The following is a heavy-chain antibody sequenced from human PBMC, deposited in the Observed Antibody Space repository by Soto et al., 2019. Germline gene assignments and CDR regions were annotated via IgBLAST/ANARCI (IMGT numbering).Heavy chain of an antibody. CDR3: ARHIMVRENWFDP. D-gene: IGHD3-10*01. CDR1: GYSFTSYW. V-gene: IGHV5-10-1*01. CDR2: IDPSDSYT. Sequence: PGESLKISCKGSGYSFTSYWISWVRQMPGKGLEWMGRIDPSDSYTNYSPSFQGHVTISADKSISTAYLQWSSLKASDTAMYYCARHIMVRENWFDPWGQGTLVTVSS. J-gene: IGHJ5*02.